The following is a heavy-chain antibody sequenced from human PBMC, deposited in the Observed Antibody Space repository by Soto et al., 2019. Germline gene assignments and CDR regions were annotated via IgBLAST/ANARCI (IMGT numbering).Heavy chain of an antibody. J-gene: IGHJ4*02. V-gene: IGHV3-23*01. CDR3: AKDDGGSGRDPFDY. D-gene: IGHD3-10*01. CDR2: VSGSGSST. Sequence: EVQLLESGGDLVQPGGSLRLSCAASGFTLSTYAMTWVRQAPGKGLEWVSTVSGSGSSTYYADSVKGRFSISRDNSKNTLYLQMTSLRAEDTAVYYCAKDDGGSGRDPFDYWGQGTLVTVSS. CDR1: GFTLSTYA.